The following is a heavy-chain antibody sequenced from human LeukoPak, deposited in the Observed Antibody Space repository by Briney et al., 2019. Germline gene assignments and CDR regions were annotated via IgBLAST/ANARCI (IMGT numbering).Heavy chain of an antibody. J-gene: IGHJ4*02. CDR3: ARVGYYYDSRALDY. D-gene: IGHD3-22*01. Sequence: SETLSLTCTVSGGSFSSYYWSWIRQPPGKGLEWIGYIYYSGSTNYNPSLKSRVTISVDTSKNQFSLKLSSVTAADTAVYYCARVGYYYDSRALDYWGQGTLVTVPS. V-gene: IGHV4-59*01. CDR1: GGSFSSYY. CDR2: IYYSGST.